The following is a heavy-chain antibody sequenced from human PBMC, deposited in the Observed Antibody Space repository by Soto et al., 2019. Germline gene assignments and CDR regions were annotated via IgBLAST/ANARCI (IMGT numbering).Heavy chain of an antibody. J-gene: IGHJ4*02. CDR3: AKDVPVSGGRCSAY. CDR2: IKSKPSGGTS. Sequence: EVQLVESGGGLVKPGGSLRLSCEDSGRTFTNAWMSVVRQAPGKGLELVGIIKSKPSGGTSDYAEPVPGRFIISRDDSTNTVYIQMTSLKFEDTAVYYCAKDVPVSGGRCSAYWGQGTLVTGSS. D-gene: IGHD2-15*01. V-gene: IGHV3-15*01. CDR1: GRTFTNAW.